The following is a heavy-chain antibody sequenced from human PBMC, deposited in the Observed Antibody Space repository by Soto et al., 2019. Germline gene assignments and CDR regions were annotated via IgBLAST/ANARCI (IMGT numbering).Heavy chain of an antibody. CDR1: GYTFTSYA. Sequence: GASVKVSCKASGYTFTSYAMHWVRQAPGQRLEWMGWINAGNGNTKYSQKFQGRVTITRDTSASTAYMELSSLRSEDTAVYYCAREYSSSWYWGSGNWFDPWGQGTLVTVSS. CDR3: AREYSSSWYWGSGNWFDP. D-gene: IGHD6-13*01. J-gene: IGHJ5*02. CDR2: INAGNGNT. V-gene: IGHV1-3*01.